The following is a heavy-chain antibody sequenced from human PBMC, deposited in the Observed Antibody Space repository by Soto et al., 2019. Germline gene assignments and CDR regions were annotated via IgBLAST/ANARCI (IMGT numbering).Heavy chain of an antibody. CDR2: FYHSGNS. V-gene: IGHV4-59*01. CDR3: ARISSVDPYGYVNGGLDV. CDR1: GGSIRSYY. Sequence: PSETLSLTCSVSGGSIRSYYWSWIRQSPEKGLEWIGYFYHSGNSNYNPSLKSRVTISVDTSKNQLSLSLRSVTAADTAVYFCARISSVDPYGYVNGGLDVWCQGTTVTVSS. D-gene: IGHD5-18*01. J-gene: IGHJ6*02.